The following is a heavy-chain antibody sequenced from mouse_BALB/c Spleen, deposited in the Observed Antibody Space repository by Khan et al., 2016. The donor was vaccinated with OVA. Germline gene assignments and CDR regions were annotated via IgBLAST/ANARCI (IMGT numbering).Heavy chain of an antibody. Sequence: VQLQQSGPELVKPGASVKISCKTSGYTFTEYTLHWVKQSHGKSLEWIGVINPKNGVTSYNQKFKGKATLTVDKSSNTAYMEFRSLTSEDSAVYYCARDAGRYWGQGTSVTVSS. CDR2: INPKNGVT. CDR1: GYTFTEYT. D-gene: IGHD3-3*01. CDR3: ARDAGRY. J-gene: IGHJ4*01. V-gene: IGHV1-26*01.